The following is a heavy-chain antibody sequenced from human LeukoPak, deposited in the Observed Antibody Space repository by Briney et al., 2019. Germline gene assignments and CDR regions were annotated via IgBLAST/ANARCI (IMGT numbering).Heavy chain of an antibody. D-gene: IGHD3-22*01. CDR1: GGSISSGDYY. J-gene: IGHJ4*02. CDR3: ARESPVGYYDSSGYSFLYYFDY. V-gene: IGHV4-30-4*02. Sequence: SETLSLTCTVSGGSISSGDYYWSWIRQPPGKGLEWFGYIYYSGSTYYNPSLKSQVTMSVDTSKNQFSLKLSSVTAADTAVYYCARESPVGYYDSSGYSFLYYFDYWGQGTLVTVSS. CDR2: IYYSGST.